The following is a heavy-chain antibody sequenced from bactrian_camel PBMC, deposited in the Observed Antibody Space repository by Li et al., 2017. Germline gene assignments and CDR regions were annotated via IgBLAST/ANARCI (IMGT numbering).Heavy chain of an antibody. CDR3: AGDRRYGAWYQGSQYTY. Sequence: VQLVESGGGSALAGGSVRLSCAASGYSYPKFCMGWFRQASGKEREAVAGISTTGGSAMYSDSVRGRFTISRESGKNTKHLQMDSLNPEDSGVYYCAGDRRYGAWYQGSQYTYWGRGTQVTVS. J-gene: IGHJ4*01. CDR2: ISTTGGSA. CDR1: GYSYPKFC. D-gene: IGHD6*01. V-gene: IGHV3S66*01.